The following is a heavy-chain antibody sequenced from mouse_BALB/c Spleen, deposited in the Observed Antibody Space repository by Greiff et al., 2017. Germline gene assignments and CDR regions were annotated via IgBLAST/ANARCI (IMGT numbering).Heavy chain of an antibody. J-gene: IGHJ3*01. V-gene: IGHV2-9*02. D-gene: IGHD1-2*01. CDR2: IWAGGST. CDR1: GFSLTSYG. Sequence: QVQLKESGPGLVAPSQSLSITCTVSGFSLTSYGVHWVRQPPGKGLEWLGVIWAGGSTNYNSALMSRLSISKDNSKSQVFLKMNSLQTDDTAMYYCGRGGGNYGLGYWGQGTLVTVSA. CDR3: GRGGGNYGLGY.